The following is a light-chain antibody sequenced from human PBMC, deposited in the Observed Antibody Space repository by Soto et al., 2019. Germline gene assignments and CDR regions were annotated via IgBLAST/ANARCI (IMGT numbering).Light chain of an antibody. Sequence: QSALTQPPSASGSLGQSVTISCTGTSSDVGGYNYVSWHQQHPGKAPKVMIYEVTKRPPGVPDRFAGSKSGNTASLTASGLQAEDEAAYYCSSFAGGGNPVLLGGGTKLTVL. V-gene: IGLV2-8*01. CDR2: EVT. J-gene: IGLJ2*01. CDR1: SSDVGGYNY. CDR3: SSFAGGGNPVL.